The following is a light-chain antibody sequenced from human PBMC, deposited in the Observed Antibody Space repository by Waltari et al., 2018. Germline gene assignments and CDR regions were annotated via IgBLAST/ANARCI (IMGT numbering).Light chain of an antibody. Sequence: QSALTQPRSVSGSPGQSVTISCSGTSSDFNGYNYVSWYQQLPGKAPKLMIYDVVKRPSGVPGAFFASKSGNTASLTIPGLQAEDEADYYCCSYVGSNVVFGGGTKLTVL. V-gene: IGLV2-11*01. CDR2: DVV. CDR1: SSDFNGYNY. CDR3: CSYVGSNVV. J-gene: IGLJ2*01.